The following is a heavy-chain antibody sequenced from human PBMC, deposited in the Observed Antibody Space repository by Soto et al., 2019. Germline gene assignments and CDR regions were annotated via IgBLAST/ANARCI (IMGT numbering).Heavy chain of an antibody. V-gene: IGHV4-30-2*01. J-gene: IGHJ5*02. CDR1: GGSISSGGYS. CDR2: IYHSGST. D-gene: IGHD3-3*01. CDR3: AGLQGYDFWSGYYPYNWFDP. Sequence: PSETLSLTCAVSGGSISSGGYSWSWIRQPPGKGLEWIGYIYHSGSTYYNPSLKSRVTISVDRSKNQFSLKLSSVTAADTAVYYCAGLQGYDFWSGYYPYNWFDPWGQGTLVT.